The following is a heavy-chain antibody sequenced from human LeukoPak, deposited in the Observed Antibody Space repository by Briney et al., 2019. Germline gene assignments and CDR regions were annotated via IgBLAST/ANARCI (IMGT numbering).Heavy chain of an antibody. J-gene: IGHJ6*03. CDR2: MNPNSGNT. D-gene: IGHD5-12*01. V-gene: IGHV1-8*01. Sequence: ASVKVSCKASGYTFTSYDINWVRQATGQGLEWMGWMNPNSGNTGYAQKFQGRVTMTRNTSMTTVYMELSSLRSEDTAVYYCARERSGYDHSHYYYYMDAWGQGSTVTVSS. CDR3: ARERSGYDHSHYYYYMDA. CDR1: GYTFTSYD.